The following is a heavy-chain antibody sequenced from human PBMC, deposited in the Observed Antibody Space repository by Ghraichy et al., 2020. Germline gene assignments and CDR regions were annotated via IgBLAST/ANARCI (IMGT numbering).Heavy chain of an antibody. J-gene: IGHJ2*01. CDR3: AKDVAGTVDFDL. V-gene: IGHV3-30*18. CDR1: GFTFSSYG. D-gene: IGHD6-13*01. CDR2: ISYDGSNK. Sequence: GESLNISCAASGFTFSSYGMHWVRQAPGKGLEWVAVISYDGSNKYYADSVKGRFTISRDNSKNTLYLQMNSLRAEDTAVYYCAKDVAGTVDFDLWGRGTLVTVSS.